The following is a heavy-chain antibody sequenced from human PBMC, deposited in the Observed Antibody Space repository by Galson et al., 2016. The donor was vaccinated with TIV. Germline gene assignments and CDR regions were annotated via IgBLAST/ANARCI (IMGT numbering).Heavy chain of an antibody. J-gene: IGHJ4*02. CDR2: MNPNSGNT. CDR1: GYTFTSYD. V-gene: IGHV1-8*02. D-gene: IGHD4-17*01. Sequence: SVKVSCKASGYTFTSYDINWVRQATGQGLEWMGWMNPNSGNTGYAQKFRGRVTMTRNTSVRTAYMELSSLRAEDTAVYYCAGSGDYGDYWGQGTLVTFSS. CDR3: AGSGDYGDY.